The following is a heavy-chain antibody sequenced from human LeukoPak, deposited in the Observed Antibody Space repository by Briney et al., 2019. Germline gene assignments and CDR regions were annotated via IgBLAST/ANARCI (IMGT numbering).Heavy chain of an antibody. Sequence: SETLSLTCAVYGGSFSGYYWSWIRQPPGKGLEWIGEINHSGSTNYNPSLKSRVTISVDTSKNQFSLKLSSVTAADTAVYYCARVLAGFDYWGQGTLVTVSS. CDR3: ARVLAGFDY. D-gene: IGHD2-15*01. CDR1: GGSFSGYY. CDR2: INHSGST. J-gene: IGHJ4*02. V-gene: IGHV4-34*01.